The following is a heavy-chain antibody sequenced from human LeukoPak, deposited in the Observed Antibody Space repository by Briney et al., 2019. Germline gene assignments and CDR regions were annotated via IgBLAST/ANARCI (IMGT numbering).Heavy chain of an antibody. CDR3: ARSHDSGSYPYYFDY. D-gene: IGHD1-26*01. V-gene: IGHV4-34*01. J-gene: IGHJ4*02. Sequence: PSETLSLTCAVYGGSFSGYYWSWIRQPPGKGLEWIGEINHSGSTNYNPSLKSRVTISVDRSKNQFSLKLSSVTAADTAVYYCARSHDSGSYPYYFDYWGQGTLVTVSS. CDR1: GGSFSGYY. CDR2: INHSGST.